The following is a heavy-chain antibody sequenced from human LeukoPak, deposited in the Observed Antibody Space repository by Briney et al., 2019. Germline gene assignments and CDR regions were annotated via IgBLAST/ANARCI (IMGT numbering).Heavy chain of an antibody. CDR3: ARVGPVAGTFYFQH. D-gene: IGHD6-19*01. V-gene: IGHV3-64*01. J-gene: IGHJ1*01. CDR2: ISSNGGST. CDR1: GFTFNNYA. Sequence: GGSLRLSCAASGFTFNNYAMYWVRQAPGKGLEYVSGISSNGGSTDYANSVKGRLTISRDNSKNTLYLQMGSLRAEDMAVYYCARVGPVAGTFYFQHRGQGTLVTVSS.